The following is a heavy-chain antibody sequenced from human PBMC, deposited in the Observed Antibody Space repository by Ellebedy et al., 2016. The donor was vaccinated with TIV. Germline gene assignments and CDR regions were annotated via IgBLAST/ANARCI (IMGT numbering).Heavy chain of an antibody. V-gene: IGHV4-34*01. D-gene: IGHD2-15*01. CDR1: GGSLSGHF. CDR3: ARDQDLSSRGRFDP. J-gene: IGHJ5*02. Sequence: SQTLSLTCXVSGGSLSGHFWSWIRQTPGKGLEWIGEINHVGSTYYNPSLKSRVAISVDTSENHFSLKLSSVTAADTAIYFCARDQDLSSRGRFDPWGQGTLVTVSS. CDR2: INHVGST.